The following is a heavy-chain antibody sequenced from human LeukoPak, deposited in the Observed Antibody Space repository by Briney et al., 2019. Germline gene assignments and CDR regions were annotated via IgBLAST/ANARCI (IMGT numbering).Heavy chain of an antibody. J-gene: IGHJ4*02. Sequence: SETLSLTCTVSGGSISSYYWSWIRQPPGKGLEWIGYIYYSGSTNYNPSLKSRVTISVDTSKNQFSLKLSSVTAADTAVYYCARDRGSSGYDQFDYWGQGTLVTVSS. D-gene: IGHD5-12*01. CDR2: IYYSGST. CDR1: GGSISSYY. V-gene: IGHV4-59*01. CDR3: ARDRGSSGYDQFDY.